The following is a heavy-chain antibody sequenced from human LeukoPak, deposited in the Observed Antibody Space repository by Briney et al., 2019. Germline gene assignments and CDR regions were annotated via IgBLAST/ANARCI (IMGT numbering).Heavy chain of an antibody. CDR3: TRPARISMIVGDLGYFHY. CDR1: GFTFGDYI. Sequence: GSLRLSCTASGFTFGDYIMSWFRQAPGKGLEWVGFIRRKAYGGTTEYAASVKGRFTISRDDSKSIAYLQMNSLKTEDTAMYYCTRPARISMIVGDLGYFHYWGQGTLVTVSS. V-gene: IGHV3-49*03. CDR2: IRRKAYGGTT. D-gene: IGHD3-22*01. J-gene: IGHJ4*02.